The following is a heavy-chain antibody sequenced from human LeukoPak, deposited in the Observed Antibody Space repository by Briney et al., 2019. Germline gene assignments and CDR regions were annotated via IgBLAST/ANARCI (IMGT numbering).Heavy chain of an antibody. CDR3: ARSALEYYDILTGFHE. D-gene: IGHD3-9*01. J-gene: IGHJ1*01. CDR1: GASINSDTSY. V-gene: IGHV4-39*07. CDR2: IFYSGST. Sequence: SETLSLTCTVSGASINSDTSYWACIRQPPGKGLEWVGNIFYSGSTSYKPSLKSRVTISVDTSKNQFSLKLSFVTAADTAVYYCARSALEYYDILTGFHEWGQGTLVTVSS.